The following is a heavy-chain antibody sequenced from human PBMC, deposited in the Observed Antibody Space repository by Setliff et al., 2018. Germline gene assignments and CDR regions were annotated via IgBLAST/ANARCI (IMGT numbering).Heavy chain of an antibody. D-gene: IGHD5-12*01. CDR3: ARVGYNSFFDY. V-gene: IGHV5-51*01. Sequence: GESLKISCKGSGYSFSNFWIGWVRQMPGRGLEWMGIIYPGDSDARYSPSFRGQVTISVDKSISTAYLQWRSLKASDIAMYHCARVGYNSFFDYWGQGTLVTVSS. CDR1: GYSFSNFW. CDR2: IYPGDSDA. J-gene: IGHJ4*02.